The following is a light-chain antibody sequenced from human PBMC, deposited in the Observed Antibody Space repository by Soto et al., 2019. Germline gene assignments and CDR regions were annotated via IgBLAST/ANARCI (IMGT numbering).Light chain of an antibody. J-gene: IGKJ5*01. V-gene: IGKV1-8*01. CDR3: QQYYSYPPIT. CDR2: AAS. Sequence: ILRSHSPSSLSASTGDIIPNTGLASQGISSYLAWYQQKPGKAPKLLIYAASTLQSGVPSRFSGSGSGTDFTLTISCLQSEDFATYYCQQYYSYPPITFGQGTRLEIK. CDR1: QGISSY.